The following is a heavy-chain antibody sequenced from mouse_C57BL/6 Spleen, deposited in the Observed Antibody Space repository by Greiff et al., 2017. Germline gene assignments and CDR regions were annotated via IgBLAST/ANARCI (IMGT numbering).Heavy chain of an antibody. CDR1: GFNITDDY. CDR2: IDPENGDT. D-gene: IGHD6-1*01. Sequence: VQLQQSGAELVRPGASVKLSCTASGFNITDDYMHWVKQRPEQGLEWIGWIDPENGDTEYASKFQGKATFTADTSSTTAYLQVSSLTSEDTAVYYCTGRLIAMDYWGQGTSVTVSS. CDR3: TGRLIAMDY. V-gene: IGHV14-4*01. J-gene: IGHJ4*01.